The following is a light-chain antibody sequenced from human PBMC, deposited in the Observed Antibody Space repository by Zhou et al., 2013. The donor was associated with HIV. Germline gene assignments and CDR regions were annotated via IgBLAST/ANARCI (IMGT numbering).Light chain of an antibody. CDR1: QDISHY. J-gene: IGKJ5*01. Sequence: DRVTITCQASQDISHYVNWYHQKPGKAPKLLIFRASSVQSGVPSRFSGSGSGTDFTLIISSLQPEDFATYYCQQSYIPPPTFGQGTRLEI. CDR3: QQSYIPPPT. CDR2: RAS. V-gene: IGKV1-39*01.